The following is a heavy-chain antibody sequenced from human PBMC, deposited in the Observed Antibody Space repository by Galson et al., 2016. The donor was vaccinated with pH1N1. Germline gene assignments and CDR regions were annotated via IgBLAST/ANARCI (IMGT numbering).Heavy chain of an antibody. CDR3: ARRLGHRFGYSLRVALDI. V-gene: IGHV5-51*03. D-gene: IGHD5-18*01. Sequence: QSGAEVTQPGESLKISCKASGYSFSNYWIAWVRQMPGKGLEWMGTIYPGDSDTKYSPSFQGQVTISADKSITTAYLQLSSLKASDTAMYYCARRLGHRFGYSLRVALDIWGQGTMVAVSP. CDR2: IYPGDSDT. J-gene: IGHJ3*02. CDR1: GYSFSNYW.